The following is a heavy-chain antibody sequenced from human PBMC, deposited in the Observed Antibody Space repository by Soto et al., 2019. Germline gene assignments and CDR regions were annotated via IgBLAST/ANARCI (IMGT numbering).Heavy chain of an antibody. CDR2: SVVGSGNT. CDR3: ATHREGATYYFDY. V-gene: IGHV1-58*01. J-gene: IGHJ4*02. Sequence: GASVKVSCKASTFTFTSSAVQWVRQARGQRLEWIGWSVVGSGNTKYAQNFQERVTITRDMSSGTAYLELSSLRSEDTAVYYCATHREGATYYFDYWGQGTLVTVSS. D-gene: IGHD1-26*01. CDR1: TFTFTSSA.